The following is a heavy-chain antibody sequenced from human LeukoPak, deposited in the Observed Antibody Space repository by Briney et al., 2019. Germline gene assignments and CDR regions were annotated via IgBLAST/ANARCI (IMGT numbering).Heavy chain of an antibody. CDR1: EPIFSTYT. D-gene: IGHD3-3*01. Sequence: GGSLRLSCAASEPIFSTYTMHWVRQAPGKGLEWVAFIRYDGSNKYYADSVKGRFTISRDNSKNTLYLRMNSLRAEDTAVYYCAKDELVTIFGVVGGFAYWGQGTLVTVSS. CDR3: AKDELVTIFGVVGGFAY. J-gene: IGHJ4*02. V-gene: IGHV3-30*02. CDR2: IRYDGSNK.